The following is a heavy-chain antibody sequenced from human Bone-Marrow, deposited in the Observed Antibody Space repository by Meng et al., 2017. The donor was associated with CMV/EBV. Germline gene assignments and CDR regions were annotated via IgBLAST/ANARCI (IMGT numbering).Heavy chain of an antibody. V-gene: IGHV3-30*02. CDR1: GFTFSSYG. CDR2: IRYDGSNK. D-gene: IGHD6-13*01. J-gene: IGHJ4*02. CDR3: VRGGAAADWGGFFDY. Sequence: GESLKISCAASGFTFSSYGMHWVRQAPGKGLEWVAFIRYDGSNKYYADSVKGRFTISRDNSKNTVYMRMNNLRAGDMAVYYCVRGGAAADWGGFFDYWGQGKLVTVSS.